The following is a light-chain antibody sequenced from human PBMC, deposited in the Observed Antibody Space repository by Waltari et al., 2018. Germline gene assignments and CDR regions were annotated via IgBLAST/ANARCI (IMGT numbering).Light chain of an antibody. CDR1: ESLVHNDGYLN. Sequence: VVLTQSPLFLPVTLGQPASISCRAPESLVHNDGYLNLNWFHQRPGQSPRRLFYKVSNRDFGVPDRFSASGSATDFTLNISRVEADDVGVYFCMQPVRWPPGFGPGTRVDIK. V-gene: IGKV2-30*02. J-gene: IGKJ3*01. CDR2: KVS. CDR3: MQPVRWPPG.